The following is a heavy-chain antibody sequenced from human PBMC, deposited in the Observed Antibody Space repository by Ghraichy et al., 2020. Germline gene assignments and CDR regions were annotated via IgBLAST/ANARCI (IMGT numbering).Heavy chain of an antibody. D-gene: IGHD3-3*01. CDR1: GFTFSTYV. V-gene: IGHV3-64*02. Sequence: GESLNISCAASGFTFSTYVMHWVRQAPGKGLEYVSAISDNGGTTYYADSVKGRFTISRDNSKNTVYLQMASLRAEDMAVYYCAKGSYDLGAFDIWGQGTMVTVSS. CDR3: AKGSYDLGAFDI. CDR2: ISDNGGTT. J-gene: IGHJ3*02.